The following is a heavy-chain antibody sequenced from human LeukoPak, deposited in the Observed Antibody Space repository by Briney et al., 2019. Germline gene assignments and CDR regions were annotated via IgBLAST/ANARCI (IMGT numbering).Heavy chain of an antibody. D-gene: IGHD2-21*02. CDR3: GRVAYCGGDCHPYYFDY. CDR1: GYAFTSYG. Sequence: ASVKVSCKASGYAFTSYGISWVRQAPGQWLEWMGWISAYNGNTYYAQKLQGRVTMTTDTSTSTAYMELRSLRSDDTAVYYCGRVAYCGGDCHPYYFDYWGQGTLVTVSS. CDR2: ISAYNGNT. J-gene: IGHJ4*02. V-gene: IGHV1-18*01.